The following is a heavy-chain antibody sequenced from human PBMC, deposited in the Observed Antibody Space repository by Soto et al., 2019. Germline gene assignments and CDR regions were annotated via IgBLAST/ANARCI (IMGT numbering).Heavy chain of an antibody. CDR1: GGTFSSYA. CDR3: ARDNGVRDSGIYLYLRYYYYSGIEV. J-gene: IGHJ6*01. D-gene: IGHD1-26*01. V-gene: IGHV1-69*13. Sequence: SVKVSCKAPGGTFSSYAISWVRQAPGQGLEWMGGIIPIFGTANYAQKFQGRVTIAADESTSTAYMELSSLRSEDTAVYYCARDNGVRDSGIYLYLRYYYYSGIEVWGKGTTVTVSS. CDR2: IIPIFGTA.